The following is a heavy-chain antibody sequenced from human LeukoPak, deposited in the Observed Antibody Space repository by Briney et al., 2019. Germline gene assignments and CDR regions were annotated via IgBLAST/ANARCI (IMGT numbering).Heavy chain of an antibody. J-gene: IGHJ4*02. Sequence: SETLSLTCTVSGGSIISGSRYWGWIRQPPGKGLEWIGSIYYSGSTYYNPSLKSRVTISVDTSKNQFSLKLSSVTAADTAVYYCARATEIVVVTHFDYWGQGTLVTVSS. V-gene: IGHV4-39*07. CDR2: IYYSGST. CDR3: ARATEIVVVTHFDY. D-gene: IGHD3-22*01. CDR1: GGSIISGSRY.